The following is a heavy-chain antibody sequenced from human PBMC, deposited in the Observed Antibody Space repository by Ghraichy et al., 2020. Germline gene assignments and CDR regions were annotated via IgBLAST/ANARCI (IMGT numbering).Heavy chain of an antibody. V-gene: IGHV3-23*01. CDR3: AKSLILGGKGKYYFDS. CDR2: ISGSGGST. Sequence: GGSLRLSCAASGFTFSSYAMTWVRQAPGKGLEWLSAISGSGGSTYYADSVKGRFTISRDSSKNALYLQMNSLRVEDTAVYYCAKSLILGGKGKYYFDSWGQGTLVTVSS. D-gene: IGHD3-16*01. CDR1: GFTFSSYA. J-gene: IGHJ4*02.